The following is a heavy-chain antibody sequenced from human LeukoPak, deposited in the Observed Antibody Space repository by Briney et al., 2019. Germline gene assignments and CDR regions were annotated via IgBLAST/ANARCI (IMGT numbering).Heavy chain of an antibody. D-gene: IGHD3-22*01. Sequence: ASVKASCKASGGTFSSYAISWVRQAPGQGLEWMGWISAYNGNTNYAQKLQGRVTMTTDTSTSTAYMELRSLRSDDTAVYYCARDYYDSSGYYRFDYWGQGTLVTVSS. V-gene: IGHV1-18*01. CDR3: ARDYYDSSGYYRFDY. CDR2: ISAYNGNT. CDR1: GGTFSSYA. J-gene: IGHJ4*02.